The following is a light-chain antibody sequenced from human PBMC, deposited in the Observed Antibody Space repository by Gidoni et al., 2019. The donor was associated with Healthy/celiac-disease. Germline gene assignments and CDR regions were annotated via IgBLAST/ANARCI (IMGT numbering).Light chain of an antibody. CDR3: QQYYTTPFT. J-gene: IGKJ4*01. Sequence: DIVMTQSPDSLAVSLGERATINCKSSQSVLYSSNNKNYLAWYQQKPGQPPKLLIYWASTRESGVPDRFSGSGSGTDFTLTISSLQAEDVALYICQQYYTTPFTFGGXTKVEIK. V-gene: IGKV4-1*01. CDR2: WAS. CDR1: QSVLYSSNNKNY.